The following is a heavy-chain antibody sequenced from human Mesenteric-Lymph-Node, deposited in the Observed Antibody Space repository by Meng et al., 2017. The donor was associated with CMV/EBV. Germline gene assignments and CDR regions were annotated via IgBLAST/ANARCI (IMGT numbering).Heavy chain of an antibody. D-gene: IGHD6-25*01. J-gene: IGHJ6*02. Sequence: GGSLRLSCAASGFTFSSYDMGWVRQAPGKGLEWVSAIYSGGSSTYYVDSVRGRFTISRDNSKNTLYLQMSSLRAEDTAVYYCAKYESYSSALGYYYYYGMDVWGQGTTVTVSS. CDR1: GFTFSSYD. V-gene: IGHV3-23*03. CDR3: AKYESYSSALGYYYYYGMDV. CDR2: IYSGGSST.